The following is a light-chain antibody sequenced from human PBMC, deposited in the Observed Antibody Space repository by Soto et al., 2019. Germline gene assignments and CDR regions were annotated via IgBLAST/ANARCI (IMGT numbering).Light chain of an antibody. V-gene: IGKV3-11*01. CDR1: QRFSPY. J-gene: IGKJ4*01. Sequence: EVVLTQSPPTLSLPPGESPPSPCRASQRFSPYLAWYQQKPGQAPRLLIYDASNRATGIPARFSGSGSGTDFTLTISSLEPEDSAVYYCQQRSYWLTFGGGTKVEIK. CDR2: DAS. CDR3: QQRSYWLT.